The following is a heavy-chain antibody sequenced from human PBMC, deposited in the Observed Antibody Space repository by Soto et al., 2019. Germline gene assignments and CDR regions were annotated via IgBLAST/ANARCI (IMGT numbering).Heavy chain of an antibody. CDR1: GYSFTSYW. J-gene: IGHJ6*02. CDR2: IDPSDSYT. V-gene: IGHV5-10-1*01. D-gene: IGHD3-10*01. Sequence: GESLKISCKGSGYSFTSYWISWVRQMPGKGLEWMGRIDPSDSYTNYSPSFQGHVTISADKSISTAYLQWSSLKASDTAMYYSARHVVPFGSVIYYGMDVLGQGTTFTVSS. CDR3: ARHVVPFGSVIYYGMDV.